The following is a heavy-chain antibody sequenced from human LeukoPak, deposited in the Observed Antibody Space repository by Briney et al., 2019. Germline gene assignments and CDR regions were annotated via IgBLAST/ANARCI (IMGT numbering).Heavy chain of an antibody. D-gene: IGHD3-10*01. J-gene: IGHJ5*02. CDR1: GYTFTSYG. Sequence: ASEKVSCKASGYTFTSYGISWVRQAPGQGLEWMGWISAYNGNTNYAQKLQGRVTMTTDTSTSTAYMELRSLRSDDTAVYYCARSYGSGSPPWFDPWGQGTLVTVSS. CDR3: ARSYGSGSPPWFDP. CDR2: ISAYNGNT. V-gene: IGHV1-18*04.